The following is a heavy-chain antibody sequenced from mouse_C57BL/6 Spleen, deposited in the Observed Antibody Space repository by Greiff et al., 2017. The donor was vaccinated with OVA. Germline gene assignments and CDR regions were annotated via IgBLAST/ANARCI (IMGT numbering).Heavy chain of an antibody. Sequence: EVQVVESEGGLVQPGRSLKLSCTASGFTFSDYYIAWVRQVPEKGLEWVANFHYDGSSNYYPDSLKSRFLISRDKAKKMLYLQMSSLMSEDSATYYCARRGFRGRLGYFDYWGQGAILTFSS. CDR2: FHYDGSSN. CDR1: GFTFSDYY. CDR3: ARRGFRGRLGYFDY. V-gene: IGHV5-16*01. D-gene: IGHD3-1*01. J-gene: IGHJ2*01.